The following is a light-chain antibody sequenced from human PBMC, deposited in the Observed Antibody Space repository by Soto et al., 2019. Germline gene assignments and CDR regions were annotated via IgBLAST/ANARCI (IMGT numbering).Light chain of an antibody. J-gene: IGKJ4*01. CDR2: GVS. Sequence: SVLTQPPGTVSLSPGQRPTLSYRVSQSVTSSSLAWYQQKPGQAPRLLIYGVSSRATGIPDRFSGSGAGTDFTLTISRLEPEDFAVYYCQQYGDSPLTFCGGTKVDIK. CDR1: QSVTSSS. V-gene: IGKV3-20*01. CDR3: QQYGDSPLT.